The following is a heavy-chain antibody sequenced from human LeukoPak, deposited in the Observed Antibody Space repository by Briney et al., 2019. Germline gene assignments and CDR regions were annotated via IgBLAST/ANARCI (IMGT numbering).Heavy chain of an antibody. Sequence: PSETLSLTCTVSGGSISSSSYYWGWIRQPPGKGLEWIGSIYYSGSTYYNPSLKSRVTISVDTSKNQFSLKLSSVTAADTAVYYCARSDTYYDFWSGYYARFDYWGQGTLVTVSS. V-gene: IGHV4-39*01. CDR2: IYYSGST. CDR3: ARSDTYYDFWSGYYARFDY. D-gene: IGHD3-3*01. CDR1: GGSISSSSYY. J-gene: IGHJ4*02.